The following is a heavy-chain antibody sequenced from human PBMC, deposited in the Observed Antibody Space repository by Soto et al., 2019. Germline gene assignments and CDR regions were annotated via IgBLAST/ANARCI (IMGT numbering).Heavy chain of an antibody. CDR1: GGSISSSSYY. J-gene: IGHJ3*02. CDR2: IYYSGST. D-gene: IGHD6-19*01. V-gene: IGHV4-39*01. Sequence: SETLSLTCTVSGGSISSSSYYWGWIRQPPGKGLEWIGSIYYSGSTYYNPSLKSRVTISVDTSKNQFSLKLSSVTAADTAGYYCPFGSGCYDEAFDIWGKWPLVT. CDR3: PFGSGCYDEAFDI.